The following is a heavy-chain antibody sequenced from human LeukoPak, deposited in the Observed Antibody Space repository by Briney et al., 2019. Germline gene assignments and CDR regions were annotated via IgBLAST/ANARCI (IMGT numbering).Heavy chain of an antibody. CDR2: IYSGGST. V-gene: IGHV3-66*01. D-gene: IGHD3-10*01. Sequence: PGGSPRLSCAASGFTVSSNYMSWVRQAPGKGLEWVSVIYSGGSTYYADSVKGRFTISRDNSKNTLYLQMNSLRAEDTAVYYCARLGGYYGSGSYTHHAFDIWGQGTMVTVSS. CDR3: ARLGGYYGSGSYTHHAFDI. CDR1: GFTVSSNY. J-gene: IGHJ3*02.